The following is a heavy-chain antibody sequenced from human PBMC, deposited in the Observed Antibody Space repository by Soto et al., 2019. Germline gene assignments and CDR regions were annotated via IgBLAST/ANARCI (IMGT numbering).Heavy chain of an antibody. CDR3: ARKVGGPAYGMDV. CDR1: GGSVSSGSYY. V-gene: IGHV4-61*01. D-gene: IGHD3-16*01. CDR2: IYYSGST. Sequence: SETLSLTCTVSGGSVSSGSYYWSWIRQPPGKGLEWIGYIYYSGSTNYNPSLKSRVTISLDTSKNQFSLKLSSVTAADTAVYYCARKVGGPAYGMDVWGQGTTVTVS. J-gene: IGHJ6*02.